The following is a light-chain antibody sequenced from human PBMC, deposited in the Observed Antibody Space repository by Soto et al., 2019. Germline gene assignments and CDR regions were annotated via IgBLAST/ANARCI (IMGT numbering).Light chain of an antibody. CDR3: AAWDDSLNGL. V-gene: IGLV1-44*01. CDR2: NNN. Sequence: QSALTQPPSASGTPGQRVTISCSGSSSNIGSNPVNWYQQLPGTAPKLLIYNNNQRPSGVPDRFSGSKSGPSASLAISGLQSEDEADYYCAAWDDSLNGLFGGGTKVTVL. CDR1: SSNIGSNP. J-gene: IGLJ2*01.